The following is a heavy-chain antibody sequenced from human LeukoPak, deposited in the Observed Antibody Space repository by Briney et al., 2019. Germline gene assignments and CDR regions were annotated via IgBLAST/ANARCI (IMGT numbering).Heavy chain of an antibody. CDR2: VSGSGGIT. V-gene: IGHV3-23*01. CDR3: AKGSSSGWYVYFDY. D-gene: IGHD6-19*01. Sequence: PGGSLRLSCAASGFTFSSYAMSWVRQAPGKGLEWVSGVSGSGGITHYADSVKGRFTISRDNSKNTLYLQMNSLRAEDTAVYYCAKGSSSGWYVYFDYWGQGTLVTVSS. J-gene: IGHJ4*02. CDR1: GFTFSSYA.